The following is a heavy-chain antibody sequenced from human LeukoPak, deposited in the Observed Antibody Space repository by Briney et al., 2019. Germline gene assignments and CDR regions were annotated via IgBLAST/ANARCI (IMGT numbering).Heavy chain of an antibody. J-gene: IGHJ6*03. CDR3: ARGTPASYYYYMDV. CDR2: IYYSGTT. Sequence: SETLSLTCAVPGGSISSHYWSWIRQSPGKGLEWVGYIYYSGTTNYNPSLESRVTISVDTSKKQFSLEVTSVTAADTAVYYCARGTPASYYYYMDVWGKGTTVTVSS. D-gene: IGHD2-2*01. V-gene: IGHV4-59*11. CDR1: GGSISSHY.